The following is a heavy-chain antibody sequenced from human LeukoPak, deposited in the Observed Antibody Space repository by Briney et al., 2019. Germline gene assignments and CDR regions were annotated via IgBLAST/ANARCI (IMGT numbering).Heavy chain of an antibody. Sequence: GGSLRLSCAAAGFTFTDYSMNWVRQAPGKGLEWVSYISSSGSTIYYADSVKGRFTISRDNAKNSLYLQMSSLRAEDTAVYYCARDPYLTDYWGQGTLVTVSS. V-gene: IGHV3-48*04. CDR3: ARDPYLTDY. CDR2: ISSSGSTI. CDR1: GFTFTDYS. J-gene: IGHJ4*02.